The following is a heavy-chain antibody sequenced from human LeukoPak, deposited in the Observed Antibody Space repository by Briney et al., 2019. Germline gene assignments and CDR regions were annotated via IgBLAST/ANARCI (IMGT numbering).Heavy chain of an antibody. CDR1: GYTFTSYY. D-gene: IGHD3-22*01. J-gene: IGHJ4*02. Sequence: ASVKVSCKASGYTFTSYYMHWVRQAPGQGLEWMGIINPSGGSTSYAQKFQGRVTMTRDTSTSTVYMELSNLRSEDTAVYYCARAYYYDSSGYYPGGDYWGQGTLVTVSS. V-gene: IGHV1-46*01. CDR3: ARAYYYDSSGYYPGGDY. CDR2: INPSGGST.